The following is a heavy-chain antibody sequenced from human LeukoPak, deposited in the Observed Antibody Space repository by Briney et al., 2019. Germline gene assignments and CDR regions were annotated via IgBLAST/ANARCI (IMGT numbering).Heavy chain of an antibody. V-gene: IGHV4-38-2*02. CDR3: AKSDYGTTVWYFNS. D-gene: IGHD4-17*01. Sequence: SETVSLTCTVSGHSISSGSSWGWIRQPPGKRLEWIGNIHHFGSTHYNPSLNDRVTISIDKSKNEFSLRLTSVTAADTAVYYCAKSDYGTTVWYFNSWGQGTLVTVSP. CDR1: GHSISSGSS. J-gene: IGHJ4*02. CDR2: IHHFGST.